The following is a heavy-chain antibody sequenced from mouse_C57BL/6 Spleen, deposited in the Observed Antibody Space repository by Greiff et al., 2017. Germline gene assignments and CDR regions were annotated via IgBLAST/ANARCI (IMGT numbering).Heavy chain of an antibody. CDR3: AREMGLRTTLYAMEY. CDR2: ISDGGSYT. D-gene: IGHD2-14*01. V-gene: IGHV5-4*01. J-gene: IGHJ4*01. CDR1: GFTFSSYA. Sequence: EVQLVEPGGGLVKPGGSLKLSCAASGFTFSSYAMSWVRQTPEKRLEWVATISDGGSYTYYPDNVKGRFTISRDNAKNNLYLQMSHLKSEDTALYYCAREMGLRTTLYAMEYWGQGTSVTVSS.